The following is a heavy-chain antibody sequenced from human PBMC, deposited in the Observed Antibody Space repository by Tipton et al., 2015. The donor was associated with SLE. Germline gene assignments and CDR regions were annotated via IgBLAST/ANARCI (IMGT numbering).Heavy chain of an antibody. D-gene: IGHD3-22*01. CDR1: GDSISSYY. CDR3: ARGMSSGYAFDK. CDR2: INYSGTT. V-gene: IGHV4-59*12. J-gene: IGHJ4*02. Sequence: TLSLTCTISGDSISSYYWNWIRQPPGKGLECIGNINYSGTTSYNPSLKGRVTMSVDTSQNQFSLILRSVTAADTAVYYCARGMSSGYAFDKWGPGTRVTVSS.